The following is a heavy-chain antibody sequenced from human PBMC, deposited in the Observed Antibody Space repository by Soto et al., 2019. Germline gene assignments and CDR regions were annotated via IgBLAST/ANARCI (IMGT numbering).Heavy chain of an antibody. CDR3: AKHRDCSANTCPTGHWFDP. J-gene: IGHJ5*02. V-gene: IGHV1-2*04. D-gene: IGHD2-15*01. CDR2: INPNNGST. Sequence: GASVKVSCKASGYTFTSYGISWVRQAPGQGLEWMGWINPNNGSTNYAQKFQGWVTMTRDTSISTAYMELSRLRSDDTAVYYCAKHRDCSANTCPTGHWFDPWGEGTLVTVSS. CDR1: GYTFTSYG.